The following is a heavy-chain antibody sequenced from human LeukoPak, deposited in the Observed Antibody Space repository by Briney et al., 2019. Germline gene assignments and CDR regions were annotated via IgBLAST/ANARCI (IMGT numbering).Heavy chain of an antibody. J-gene: IGHJ4*02. CDR1: GFTFSSYA. CDR2: ISGSGGST. Sequence: QAGGSLRLSCAASGFTFSSYAMSWVRQAPGKGREWVSAISGSGGSTYYADSVKGRFTISRDNSRNTLSLQMNSLRAEDTAVYYCANVEWPLDYWGQGTLVTVSS. CDR3: ANVEWPLDY. V-gene: IGHV3-23*01. D-gene: IGHD1-26*01.